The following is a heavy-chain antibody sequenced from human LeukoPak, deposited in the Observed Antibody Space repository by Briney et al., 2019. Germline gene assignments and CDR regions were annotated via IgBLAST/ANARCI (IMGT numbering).Heavy chain of an antibody. CDR3: ARGEITGAYYYYGMDV. J-gene: IGHJ6*02. V-gene: IGHV1-46*01. Sequence: ASVKVSCKASGYTFTSYYMHWVRQAPGQGLEWMGIINPSGGSTGYAQKFQGRVTMTRNTSISTAYMELSSLRSEDTAVYYCARGEITGAYYYYGMDVWGQGATVTVSS. D-gene: IGHD7-27*01. CDR2: INPSGGST. CDR1: GYTFTSYY.